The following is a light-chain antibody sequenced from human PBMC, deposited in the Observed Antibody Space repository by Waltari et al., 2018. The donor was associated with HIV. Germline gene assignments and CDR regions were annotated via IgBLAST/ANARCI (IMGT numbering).Light chain of an antibody. J-gene: IGLJ1*01. V-gene: IGLV2-14*01. CDR2: DVS. CDR3: KSSTTRSTPCV. Sequence: QSALTQPASVSGSPGQSITISCPGTNSDIGGHNSVACYQQHPGKAPKLIIYDVSNRPAGVSDRFSGSKSGNTASLTISGLQAEDEADYYCKSSTTRSTPCVFGSGTKVTVL. CDR1: NSDIGGHNS.